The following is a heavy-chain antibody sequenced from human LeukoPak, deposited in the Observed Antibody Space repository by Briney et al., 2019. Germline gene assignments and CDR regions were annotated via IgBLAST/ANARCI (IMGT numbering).Heavy chain of an antibody. CDR3: ARGDTTLRGLLSAFDY. Sequence: PGGSLRLSCAASGFTFSSCSMNWVRQAPGKGLEWLSSISTTSRYIYSADSLEGRFTISRDNAKNSLYLQMNSLRAEDTAVYYCARGDTTLRGLLSAFDYWGQGTLVTVSS. CDR1: GFTFSSCS. D-gene: IGHD3-10*01. CDR2: ISTTSRYI. V-gene: IGHV3-21*01. J-gene: IGHJ4*02.